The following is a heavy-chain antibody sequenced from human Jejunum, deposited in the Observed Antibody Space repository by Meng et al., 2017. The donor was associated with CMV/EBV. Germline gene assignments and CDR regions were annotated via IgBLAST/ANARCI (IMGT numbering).Heavy chain of an antibody. V-gene: IGHV2-5*02. D-gene: IGHD1-26*01. Sequence: QITLKKFGPTLVNPTQTFPLTCSFSGFSPSTSGEGVGWIRQPPGKALEWLALIYRGDDKRYSPSLNSRLTIAKDTSKNEVVLTLTNMGPIDTGTYYCAHFVGGYYPSRPDYWGQGTLVTVSS. CDR1: GFSPSTSGEG. J-gene: IGHJ4*02. CDR3: AHFVGGYYPSRPDY. CDR2: IYRGDDK.